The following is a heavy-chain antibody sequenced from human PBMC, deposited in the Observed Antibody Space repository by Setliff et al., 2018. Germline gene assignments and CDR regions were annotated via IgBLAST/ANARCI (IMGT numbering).Heavy chain of an antibody. CDR2: IYQNGIT. CDR1: GASISTTYYY. Sequence: SETLSLTCSVSGASISTTYYYWDWIRQSPEKGLEWIGTIYQNGITYYNPSVKSRVTISVDKSKNQFSLRLNSVTAADTAVYFCARAAARAEYSDTSAYLPFDFWGLGTLVTVSS. CDR3: ARAAARAEYSDTSAYLPFDF. D-gene: IGHD3-16*01. J-gene: IGHJ4*02. V-gene: IGHV4-39*07.